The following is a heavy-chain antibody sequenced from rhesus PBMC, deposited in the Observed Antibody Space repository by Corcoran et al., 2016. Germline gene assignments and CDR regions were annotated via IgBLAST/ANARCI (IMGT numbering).Heavy chain of an antibody. Sequence: QVQLVQSGAEVKKPGASVKVSCQASGFTFGSYAISWVRQAPGQGLEWMGVISLLVGKTNHAEKCQGRVTSTADTSTSTAYMELSSLRAEDTAVYYCGGQAITSPLDVWGRGVLVTVSS. CDR1: GFTFGSYA. J-gene: IGHJ5-2*02. CDR2: ISLLVGKT. V-gene: IGHV1-198*02. D-gene: IGHD3-40*01. CDR3: GGQAITSPLDV.